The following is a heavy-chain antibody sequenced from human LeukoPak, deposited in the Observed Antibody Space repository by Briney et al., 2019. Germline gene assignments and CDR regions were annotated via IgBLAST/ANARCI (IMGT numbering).Heavy chain of an antibody. CDR1: GGSISSGSYY. Sequence: SSETLSLTCTVSGGSISSGSYYWSWIRQPAVKGLEWIGRIYTSGSTNYSPSLKSRVTMSVDTSKNQFSLKLSSVTAADTAVYYCAREPPYYAVAGTAGFDYWGQGTLVTVSS. CDR3: AREPPYYAVAGTAGFDY. V-gene: IGHV4-61*02. J-gene: IGHJ4*02. CDR2: IYTSGST. D-gene: IGHD6-19*01.